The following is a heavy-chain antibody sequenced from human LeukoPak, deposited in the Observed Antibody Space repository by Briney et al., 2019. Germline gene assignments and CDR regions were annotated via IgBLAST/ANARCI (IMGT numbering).Heavy chain of an antibody. CDR1: GFTFSSYA. CDR3: ARASIAVAGTSWFDP. CDR2: ISYDGSNK. D-gene: IGHD6-19*01. V-gene: IGHV3-30-3*01. Sequence: GGSLRLSCAASGFTFSSYAMHWVRQAPGKGLEWVAVISYDGSNKYYADSVKGRFTISRDNSKNTLYLQMNSLRAEETAVYYCARASIAVAGTSWFDPWGQGTLVTVSS. J-gene: IGHJ5*02.